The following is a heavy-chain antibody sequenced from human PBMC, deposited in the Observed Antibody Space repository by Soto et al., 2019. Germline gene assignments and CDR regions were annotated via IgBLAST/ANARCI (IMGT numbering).Heavy chain of an antibody. CDR3: VRYRQFWGGSYVVFAYKYGMDV. J-gene: IGHJ6*02. Sequence: QVQLVESGGGVVQPGGSLRLSCAASGFTFSSYGMHWVRQAPGKGLQWVALVWYDGSNQYYADSVKGRFTISRDNSKKTLPLQLNSLGAEDTAVYLCVRYRQFWGGSYVVFAYKYGMDVWGQGTMVTVSS. D-gene: IGHD3-3*01. CDR2: VWYDGSNQ. CDR1: GFTFSSYG. V-gene: IGHV3-33*01.